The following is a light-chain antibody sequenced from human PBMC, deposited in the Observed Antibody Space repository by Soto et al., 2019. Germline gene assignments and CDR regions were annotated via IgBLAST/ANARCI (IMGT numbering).Light chain of an antibody. Sequence: IVLTQTPLSSLVTLGQPASISCKSSQSLAHSDGNTYLNWLQQRPGQPPRLLIYKTSNRFPGVPDRFSGSGTGTDFTLNISRVEAEDVGVYYCVEATLLPHAFGQGTKVEIK. CDR3: VEATLLPHA. CDR2: KTS. V-gene: IGKV2-24*01. CDR1: QSLAHSDGNTY. J-gene: IGKJ1*01.